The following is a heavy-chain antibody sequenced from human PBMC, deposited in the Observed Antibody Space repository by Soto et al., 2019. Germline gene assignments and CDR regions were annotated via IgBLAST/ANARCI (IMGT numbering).Heavy chain of an antibody. CDR1: GFTFSTYE. Sequence: LRLSCAASGFTFSTYEMNWVRQAPGKGLEWVSSISSSSISIHYADSVKGRVTISRDNAKNSLYLQMNSLRAEDTAVYYCSTRLRNRGYWGQGTLVTVSS. CDR2: ISSSSISI. CDR3: STRLRNRGY. V-gene: IGHV3-48*03. D-gene: IGHD3-16*01. J-gene: IGHJ4*02.